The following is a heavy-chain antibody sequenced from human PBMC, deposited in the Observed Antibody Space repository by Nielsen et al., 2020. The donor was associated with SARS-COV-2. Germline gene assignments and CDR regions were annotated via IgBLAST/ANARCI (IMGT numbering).Heavy chain of an antibody. CDR1: GYSFTSYW. J-gene: IGHJ6*02. V-gene: IGHV5-51*01. CDR2: IYPGDSDT. D-gene: IGHD1-26*01. CDR3: ARLPTSGSYYGKGYYYYGMDV. Sequence: GGSLRLSCKGSGYSFTSYWIGWVRQMPGKGLEWMGIIYPGDSDTRYSPSFQGQVTISADKSISTAYLQWSSLKASDTAMYYCARLPTSGSYYGKGYYYYGMDVWGQGTTVTVSS.